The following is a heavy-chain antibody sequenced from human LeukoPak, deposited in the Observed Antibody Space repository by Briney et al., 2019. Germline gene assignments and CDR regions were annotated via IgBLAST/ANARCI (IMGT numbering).Heavy chain of an antibody. D-gene: IGHD6-13*01. CDR3: AKDYGYSSSWYDY. Sequence: GGSLRLSCEASGFTFNDYGMHWVRQAPGKGLEWVSTISWNSASVGYVDSVKGRFTISRDNAKKTLYLQMNSLRPEDTALYYCAKDYGYSSSWYDYWGQGTLVTVSS. J-gene: IGHJ4*02. CDR1: GFTFNDYG. CDR2: ISWNSASV. V-gene: IGHV3-9*01.